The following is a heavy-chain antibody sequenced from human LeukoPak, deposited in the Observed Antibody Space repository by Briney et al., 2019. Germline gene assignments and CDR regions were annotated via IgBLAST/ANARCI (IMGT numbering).Heavy chain of an antibody. CDR3: AKVFLERRSSRYSYYYYGMDV. V-gene: IGHV3-23*01. CDR2: ISGSGGST. Sequence: PGGSLRLSCAASGFTFSSYAMSWVRQAPGKGLEWVSAISGSGGSTYYADSVKGRFTISRDNSKNTLYLQMNSLRAEDTAVYYCAKVFLERRSSRYSYYYYGMDVWGQGTTVAVSS. J-gene: IGHJ6*02. D-gene: IGHD6-13*01. CDR1: GFTFSSYA.